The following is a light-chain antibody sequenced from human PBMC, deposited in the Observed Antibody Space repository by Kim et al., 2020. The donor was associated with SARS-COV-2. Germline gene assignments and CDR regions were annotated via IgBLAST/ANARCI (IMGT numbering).Light chain of an antibody. CDR1: QSISNS. CDR2: DAS. J-gene: IGKJ2*01. V-gene: IGKV3-11*01. Sequence: LSPGESATLSCRASQSISNSLTRYQQKPGQAPRLLLYDASKRAAGIPARFSGAGSGADFTLTISSLEPEDFAVYFCQHRSNWPPFTFGQGTKLEI. CDR3: QHRSNWPPFT.